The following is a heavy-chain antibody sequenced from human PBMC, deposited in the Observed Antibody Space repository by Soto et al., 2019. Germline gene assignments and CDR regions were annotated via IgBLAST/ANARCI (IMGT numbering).Heavy chain of an antibody. J-gene: IGHJ5*02. D-gene: IGHD6-13*01. V-gene: IGHV4-59*01. Sequence: QVQLQESGPGLVRPSETLSLTCSVSPGSIRNFYWSWIRQPPGKGLEWIAYTHYTGNTNYNPSLKSRVAISVDTSKNHFSLPLTSVTAADTAVYYCARARASSGTFWFDPWGQGTLVSVSS. CDR3: ARARASSGTFWFDP. CDR2: THYTGNT. CDR1: PGSIRNFY.